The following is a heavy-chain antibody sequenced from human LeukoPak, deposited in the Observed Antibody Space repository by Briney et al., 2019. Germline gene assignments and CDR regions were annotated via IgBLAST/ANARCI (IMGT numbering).Heavy chain of an antibody. D-gene: IGHD6-19*01. J-gene: IGHJ3*02. V-gene: IGHV4-4*07. CDR3: ARTLVGTSVVAFDM. CDR1: GGPMSSCC. CDR2: IYASGTA. Sequence: SETLSLTCTVSGGPMSSCCWSWIWQPAGKELEWIGRIYASGTANYNPSLKSRVTMSVDTSKNQFSLKLSSVTAADTAMYYCARTLVGTSVVAFDMWGQGTMVTVSS.